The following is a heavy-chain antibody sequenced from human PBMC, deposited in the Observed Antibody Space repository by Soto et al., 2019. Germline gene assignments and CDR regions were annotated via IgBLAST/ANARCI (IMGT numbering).Heavy chain of an antibody. D-gene: IGHD2-15*01. Sequence: SETLSLTCTVSGGSISSYYWSWIRQPPGKGLEWIGYIYYSGSTNYNPSLKSRVTISVDTSKNQFSLKLSSVTAADTAVYYCAGGDCSGGSCSWLPMGGFVLWAQGTMVPVS. J-gene: IGHJ3*01. CDR3: AGGDCSGGSCSWLPMGGFVL. CDR2: IYYSGST. V-gene: IGHV4-59*01. CDR1: GGSISSYY.